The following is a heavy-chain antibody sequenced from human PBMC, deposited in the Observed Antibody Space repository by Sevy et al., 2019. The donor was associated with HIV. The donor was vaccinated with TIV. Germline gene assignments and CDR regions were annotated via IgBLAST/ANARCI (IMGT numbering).Heavy chain of an antibody. J-gene: IGHJ4*02. Sequence: SETLSLTCTVSGASISTSYWNWIRQPPGKGLEYIGYKHYTGGTKYNPFLKSRVTISMDTSKNLFSLKLSSVTAADTAMYYCARDLDGSGRWLESWGQGTLVTVSS. D-gene: IGHD3-10*01. CDR3: ARDLDGSGRWLES. V-gene: IGHV4-59*01. CDR1: GASISTSY. CDR2: KHYTGGT.